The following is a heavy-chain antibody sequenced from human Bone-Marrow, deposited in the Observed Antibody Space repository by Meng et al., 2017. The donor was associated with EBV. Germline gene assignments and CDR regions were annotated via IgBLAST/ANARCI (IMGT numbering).Heavy chain of an antibody. CDR1: GFTFRKAW. Sequence: VALVESGGGLVKPGRSLRLSCAASGFTFRKAWMSWVRQAPGKGLEWVGRVKSQADGGTTDYTAAVRGRFTISRDDSRNMLYLQINSLQIEDSALYYCATESTTFEYWGLGTLVTVSS. V-gene: IGHV3-15*01. J-gene: IGHJ4*02. CDR3: ATESTTFEY. D-gene: IGHD1-1*01. CDR2: VKSQADGGTT.